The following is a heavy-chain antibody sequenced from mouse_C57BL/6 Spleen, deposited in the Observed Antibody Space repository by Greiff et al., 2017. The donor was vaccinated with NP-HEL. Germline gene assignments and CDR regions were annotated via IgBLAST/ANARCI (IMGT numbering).Heavy chain of an antibody. CDR3: TREELGPYFDY. CDR2: IDPETGCT. D-gene: IGHD4-1*01. Sequence: QVQLQQSGAELVSPFSSFPLSFPSSGYPFTDYEMHWVKQTPVHGLEWIGAIDPETGCTAYNQKFKGKAILTADKSSSTAYMELRSLTSEDSAVYYCTREELGPYFDYWGQGTTLTVSS. V-gene: IGHV1-15*01. J-gene: IGHJ2*01. CDR1: GYPFTDYE.